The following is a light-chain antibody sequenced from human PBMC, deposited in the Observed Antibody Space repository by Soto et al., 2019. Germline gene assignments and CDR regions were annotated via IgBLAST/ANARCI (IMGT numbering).Light chain of an antibody. J-gene: IGKJ3*01. CDR3: HRTYNAPFT. CDR2: AAS. CDR1: DSIDRY. V-gene: IGKV1-39*01. Sequence: DIQMTQSPSSLSAFVGDTVTISCRATDSIDRYLNWYQQKPGQAPRVLITAASTLQSGVPSRFSSSGSGTDSTLTINNLQHEDFATYYCHRTYNAPFTFGPGTKVAIK.